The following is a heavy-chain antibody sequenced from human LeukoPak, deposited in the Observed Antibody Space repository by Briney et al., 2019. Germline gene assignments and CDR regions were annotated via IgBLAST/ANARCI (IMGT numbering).Heavy chain of an antibody. J-gene: IGHJ6*03. Sequence: AASVKVSCKASGYTFTSYGISWVRQAPGQGLEWMGRIIPILGIANYAQKFQGRVTITADKSTSTAYMELSSPRSEDTAVYYCARASPPGVNDYSINYYYYMDVWGKGTTVTVSS. CDR1: GYTFTSYG. CDR3: ARASPPGVNDYSINYYYYMDV. CDR2: IIPILGIA. V-gene: IGHV1-69*04. D-gene: IGHD4-11*01.